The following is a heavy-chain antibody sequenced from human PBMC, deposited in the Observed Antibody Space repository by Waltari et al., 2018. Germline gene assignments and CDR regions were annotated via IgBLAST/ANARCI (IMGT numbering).Heavy chain of an antibody. V-gene: IGHV4-59*11. CDR3: ARRAGTL. CDR1: GGSISSHY. Sequence: QVQLQESGPGLVKPSETLSLTCTVSGGSISSHYWSWIRQPPGKGLEWIGYIYYSGSTNYNPSLKSRVTISVDTSKNQFSLKLSSVTAADTAVYYCARRAGTLWGQGTLVTVSS. CDR2: IYYSGST. D-gene: IGHD1-1*01. J-gene: IGHJ4*02.